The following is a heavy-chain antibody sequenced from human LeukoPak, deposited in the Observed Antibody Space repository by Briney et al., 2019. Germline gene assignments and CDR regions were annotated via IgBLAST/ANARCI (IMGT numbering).Heavy chain of an antibody. CDR1: GGSISSYY. CDR3: ARVGGWYSSGLGIRFDP. CDR2: IYYSGST. D-gene: IGHD6-19*01. J-gene: IGHJ5*02. V-gene: IGHV4-59*01. Sequence: NTSETLSLTCTVSGGSISSYYWSWIRQPPGKGLEWIVYIYYSGSTNYNPSLKSRVTISVDTSKNQFSLKLRSVTAADTAVYYCARVGGWYSSGLGIRFDPWGQGTLVTVSS.